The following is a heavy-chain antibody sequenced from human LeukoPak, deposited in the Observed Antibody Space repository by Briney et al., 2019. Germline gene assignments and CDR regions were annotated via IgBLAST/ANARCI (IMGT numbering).Heavy chain of an antibody. CDR1: GYTFTNYD. Sequence: ASVKVSCKASGYTFTNYDINWVRQATGQGLEWMGWMNPNSGNTGYAQKFQGRVTLTRNTSISTAYMELSSLRSEDTAVYYCARGLTYCSSTSCCTLDYWGQGTLVTVSS. J-gene: IGHJ4*02. V-gene: IGHV1-8*01. D-gene: IGHD2-2*02. CDR2: MNPNSGNT. CDR3: ARGLTYCSSTSCCTLDY.